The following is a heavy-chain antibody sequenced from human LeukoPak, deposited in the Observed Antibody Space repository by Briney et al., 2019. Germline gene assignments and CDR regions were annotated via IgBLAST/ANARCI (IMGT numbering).Heavy chain of an antibody. CDR1: GFTFSSYS. V-gene: IGHV3-21*01. Sequence: KPGGSLRLSCAASGFTFSSYSMNWVRQAPGKGLEWVSSISSSSYIYYADSVKGRFTISRDNAKNSLYLQMNSLRAEDTAVYYCARGGLELGDAFDIWGQGTMVTVSS. CDR3: ARGGLELGDAFDI. D-gene: IGHD7-27*01. J-gene: IGHJ3*02. CDR2: ISSSSYI.